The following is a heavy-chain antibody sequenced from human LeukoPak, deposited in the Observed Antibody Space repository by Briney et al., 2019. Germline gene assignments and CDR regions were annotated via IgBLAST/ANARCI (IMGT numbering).Heavy chain of an antibody. V-gene: IGHV2-5*01. CDR1: GFSLSTRGVA. J-gene: IGHJ4*02. D-gene: IGHD1-26*01. CDR3: AHREAGAFDY. Sequence: SGPTLFHPPPTLTLTCTFSGFSLSTRGVAVGWIRQPPGKALEWLSLIYGNDDKRYTPSLTNRLTITKDTSKNQVVLTMTNMDPVDRATYYCAHREAGAFDYWGQGTLVIVSS. CDR2: IYGNDDK.